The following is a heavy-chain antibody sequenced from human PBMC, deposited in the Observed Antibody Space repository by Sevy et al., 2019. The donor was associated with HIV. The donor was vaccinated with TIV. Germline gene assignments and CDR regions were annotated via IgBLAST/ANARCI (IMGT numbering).Heavy chain of an antibody. CDR2: IIPIFGTA. Sequence: ASVKVSCKASGGTFSSYAISWVRQAPGQGLEWMGGIIPIFGTANYAQKFQGRVTITADESTGTAYMELSSLKSEDTAVYYCARDLSPDIVVVPAANPNWFDPWGQGTLVTVSS. J-gene: IGHJ5*02. D-gene: IGHD2-2*01. V-gene: IGHV1-69*13. CDR1: GGTFSSYA. CDR3: ARDLSPDIVVVPAANPNWFDP.